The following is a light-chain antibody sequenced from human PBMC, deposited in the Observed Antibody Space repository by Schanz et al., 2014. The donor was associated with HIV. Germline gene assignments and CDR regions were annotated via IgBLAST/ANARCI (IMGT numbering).Light chain of an antibody. J-gene: IGLJ3*02. V-gene: IGLV6-57*04. CDR3: HSCYGRSLGV. Sequence: NFMLTQPHSVSESPGKTVAISCTRSSGSIASDSVQWYRHRPGGAPTVGIYGNDQRVSGVPNRLSGSIDTSSNSASLTISGLETEDEADYFCHSCYGRSLGVFGGGAKLIVL. CDR2: GND. CDR1: SGSIASDS.